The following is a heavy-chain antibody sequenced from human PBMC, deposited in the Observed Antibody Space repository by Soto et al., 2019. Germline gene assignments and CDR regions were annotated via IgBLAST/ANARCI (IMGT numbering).Heavy chain of an antibody. Sequence: EVLLLESGGGLVQPGGSLRLSCAASGFTFSTYAMNWVRQAPGKGLEWVSGISGTGGSTYYSDSVKGRFTISRDTSKNTLYRQMNSLSADDTAVYYCEKGSDNCNYEGYFDYWGQGTLVTVSS. V-gene: IGHV3-23*01. J-gene: IGHJ4*02. CDR1: GFTFSTYA. D-gene: IGHD1-7*01. CDR2: ISGTGGST. CDR3: EKGSDNCNYEGYFDY.